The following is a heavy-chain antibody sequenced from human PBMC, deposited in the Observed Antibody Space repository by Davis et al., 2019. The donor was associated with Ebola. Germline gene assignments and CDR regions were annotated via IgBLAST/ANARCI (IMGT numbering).Heavy chain of an antibody. D-gene: IGHD2/OR15-2a*01. CDR1: GGSFSGYY. J-gene: IGHJ6*04. V-gene: IGHV4-34*01. CDR3: ARAQTTSYYGMDV. CDR2: IYYSGST. Sequence: SETLSLTCAVYGGSFSGYYWGWIRQPPGKGLEWIGSIYYSGSTYYNPSLKSRVTISVDTAKNQFSLKLSSVTAADTAVYYCARAQTTSYYGMDVWGKGTTVTVSS.